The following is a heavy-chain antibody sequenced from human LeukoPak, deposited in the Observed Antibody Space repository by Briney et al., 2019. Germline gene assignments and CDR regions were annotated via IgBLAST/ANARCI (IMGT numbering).Heavy chain of an antibody. CDR2: INPNSGGT. V-gene: IGHV1-2*06. Sequence: ASEKVSCKASGYTFTGYYMHWVRQAPGQGLEWMGRINPNSGGTNYAQKFQGRVTMTRDTSISTAYMELSRLRSDDTAVYYCARDHGYSSGWYNYWGQGTLVTISS. J-gene: IGHJ4*02. CDR1: GYTFTGYY. CDR3: ARDHGYSSGWYNY. D-gene: IGHD6-19*01.